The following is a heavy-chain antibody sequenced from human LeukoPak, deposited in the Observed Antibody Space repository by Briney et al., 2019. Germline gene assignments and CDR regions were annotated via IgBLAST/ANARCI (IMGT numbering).Heavy chain of an antibody. CDR2: ISSSSSYM. CDR3: ARDNTLNCFDP. Sequence: GGSLRLSCAASGFTFSSYIMNWVRQAPGKGLEWVSSISSSSSYMFYADSVKGRFTISRDNAKNSLYLQMNSLRAEDTAMYYCARDNTLNCFDPWGQGTLVTVS. J-gene: IGHJ5*02. V-gene: IGHV3-21*01. D-gene: IGHD2/OR15-2a*01. CDR1: GFTFSSYI.